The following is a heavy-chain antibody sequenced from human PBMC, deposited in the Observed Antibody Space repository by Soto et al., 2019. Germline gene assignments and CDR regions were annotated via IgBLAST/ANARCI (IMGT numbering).Heavy chain of an antibody. J-gene: IGHJ5*02. V-gene: IGHV4-34*09. Sequence: PSATLSLTCAVYDGSFSYYYCTWIRQPPGKGLEWIGEINHRGITYYNPSLMSRVTISIDTSKNQFSLMLSSVTAADTAVYFCARVSATGTRWFGPWGQGTQVTVSS. D-gene: IGHD6-13*01. CDR2: INHRGIT. CDR3: ARVSATGTRWFGP. CDR1: DGSFSYYY.